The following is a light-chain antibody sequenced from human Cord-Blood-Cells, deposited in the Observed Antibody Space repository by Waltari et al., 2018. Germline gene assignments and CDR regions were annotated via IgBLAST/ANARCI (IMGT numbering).Light chain of an antibody. CDR3: QQYYSTPPT. CDR2: WAA. CDR1: QSVLYSSNNKNY. J-gene: IGKJ4*01. Sequence: DIVMTQSPDSLAVSLGERATINCKSSQSVLYSSNNKNYLAWYQQKPEQPPKLLIYWAATRESGVPDLFSGSGSGTDFTLTISSLQAEDVAVYYCQQYYSTPPTFGGGTKVEIK. V-gene: IGKV4-1*01.